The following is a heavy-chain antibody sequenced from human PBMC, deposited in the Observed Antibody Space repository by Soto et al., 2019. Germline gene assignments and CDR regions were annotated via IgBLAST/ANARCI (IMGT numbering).Heavy chain of an antibody. J-gene: IGHJ4*02. CDR3: ASAFIFGAGFGFDY. CDR2: IYYSGST. CDR1: GGSISSGDYY. D-gene: IGHD3-3*02. V-gene: IGHV4-30-4*01. Sequence: SETLSLTCTVSGGSISSGDYYWSWIRQPPGKGLEWIGYIYYSGSTYYNPSLKSRVTISVDTSKNQFSLKLSSATAADTAVYYCASAFIFGAGFGFDYWGQGTLVTVSS.